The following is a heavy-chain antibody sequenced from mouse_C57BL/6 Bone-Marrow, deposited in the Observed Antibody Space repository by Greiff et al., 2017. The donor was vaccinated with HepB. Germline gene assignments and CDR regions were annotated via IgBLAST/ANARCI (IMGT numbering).Heavy chain of an antibody. Sequence: QVQLQQSGAELARPGASVKMSCKASGYTFTSYTMHWVKQRPGQGLEWIGYINPSSGYTKYNQKFKDKATLTADKSSSTAYMQLSSLTSEGSAVYYCAFYDYDYFDYWGQGTTLAVSS. J-gene: IGHJ2*01. D-gene: IGHD2-4*01. CDR2: INPSSGYT. V-gene: IGHV1-4*01. CDR3: AFYDYDYFDY. CDR1: GYTFTSYT.